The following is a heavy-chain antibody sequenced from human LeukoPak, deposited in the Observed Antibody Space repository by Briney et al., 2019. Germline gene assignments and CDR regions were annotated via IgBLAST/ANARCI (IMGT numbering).Heavy chain of an antibody. J-gene: IGHJ6*03. V-gene: IGHV4-39*07. CDR1: GGSISSSSYY. Sequence: SETLSLTCTVSGGSISSSSYYWGWISQPPGKGLEWIGSIYYSGSTYYNPSLKSRVTISVDTSKNQFSLKLSSVTAADTAVYYCAREGRYCGGGRCSYMDVWGKGTTVTVSS. CDR2: IYYSGST. CDR3: AREGRYCGGGRCSYMDV. D-gene: IGHD2-15*01.